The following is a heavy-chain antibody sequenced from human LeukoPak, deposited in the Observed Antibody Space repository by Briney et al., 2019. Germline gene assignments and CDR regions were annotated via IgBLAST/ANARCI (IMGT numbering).Heavy chain of an antibody. V-gene: IGHV1-3*01. D-gene: IGHD3-22*01. CDR2: INAGNGNT. CDR3: ARLTYYYDSSGQNWFDP. J-gene: IGHJ5*02. Sequence: GASVKVSCKASGYTFTSYAMHWVRQAPGQRLEWMGWINAGNGNTKYSQKFRGRVTITRDTSASTAYMELSSLRSEDTAVYYCARLTYYYDSSGQNWFDPWGQGTLVTVSS. CDR1: GYTFTSYA.